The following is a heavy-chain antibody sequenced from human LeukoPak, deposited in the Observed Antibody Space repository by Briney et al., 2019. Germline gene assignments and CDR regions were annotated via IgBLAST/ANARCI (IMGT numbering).Heavy chain of an antibody. CDR3: ARDTMVRGVPHYGMDV. V-gene: IGHV4-31*03. CDR1: GGSFSSGGYY. Sequence: SQTLSLTCTVSGGSFSSGGYYWSWIRQHPGKGLEWIGYIYYSGSTNYNPSPKSRVTISVDTSKNQFSLKLSSVTAADTAVYYCARDTMVRGVPHYGMDVWGQGTTVTVSS. D-gene: IGHD3-10*01. J-gene: IGHJ6*02. CDR2: IYYSGST.